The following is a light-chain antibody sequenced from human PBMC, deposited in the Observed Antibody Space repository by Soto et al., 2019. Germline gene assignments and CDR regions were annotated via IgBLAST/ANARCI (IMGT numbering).Light chain of an antibody. V-gene: IGLV2-14*01. J-gene: IGLJ1*01. CDR1: SSDVGGYNY. Sequence: ALTQPASVSGSPGQSITISCTGTSSDVGGYNYVSWYQQHPGKAPKLMIYDVSNRPSGVSNRFSGSKSGNTASLTISGLQAEDEADYYCSSYTSSSTLGYVFGTGTKLTVL. CDR3: SSYTSSSTLGYV. CDR2: DVS.